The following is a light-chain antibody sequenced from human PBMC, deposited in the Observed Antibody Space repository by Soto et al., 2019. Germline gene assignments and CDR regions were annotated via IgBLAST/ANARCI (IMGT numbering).Light chain of an antibody. Sequence: EIVLTQSPGTLSLSPWERATLSCWASQSVSSSYLAWYQQKPVQAPRLLIYGASSSATGIPDRFSGSGSGTDFILTITRLAPEDFAVYYCQQYSSSRTFGQGTKVDIK. CDR1: QSVSSSY. CDR2: GAS. V-gene: IGKV3-20*01. CDR3: QQYSSSRT. J-gene: IGKJ1*01.